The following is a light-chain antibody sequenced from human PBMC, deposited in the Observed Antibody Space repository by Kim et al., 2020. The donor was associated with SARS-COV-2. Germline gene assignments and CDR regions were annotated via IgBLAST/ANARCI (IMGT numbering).Light chain of an antibody. V-gene: IGLV1-44*01. CDR2: INN. CDR3: ASWDDSLNAYV. J-gene: IGLJ1*01. Sequence: QSVLTQPPSASGTPGQRVTISCSGSSSNIGSNTVNWYQQLPGTAPKLLAFINNQRPSGVPDRFSGSKSGSSASLDISGLQSEDEADYYCASWDDSLNAYVFGTGTKVTVL. CDR1: SSNIGSNT.